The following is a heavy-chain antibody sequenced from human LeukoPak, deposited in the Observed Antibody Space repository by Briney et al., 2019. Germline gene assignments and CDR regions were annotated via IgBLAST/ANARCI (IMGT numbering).Heavy chain of an antibody. CDR1: GGSFSGYY. Sequence: SETLSLTCAVYGGSFSGYYWSRIRQPPGKGLEWIGEINHSGSTNYNPSLKSRVTISVDTSKNQFSLKLSSVTAADTAVYYCARLSGDSSGYYYSFFDYWGQGTLVTVSS. J-gene: IGHJ4*02. CDR3: ARLSGDSSGYYYSFFDY. D-gene: IGHD3-22*01. CDR2: INHSGST. V-gene: IGHV4-34*01.